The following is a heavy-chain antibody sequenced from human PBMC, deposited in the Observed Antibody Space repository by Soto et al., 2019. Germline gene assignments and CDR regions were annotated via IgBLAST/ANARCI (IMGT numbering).Heavy chain of an antibody. V-gene: IGHV1-69*01. J-gene: IGHJ6*02. CDR2: IFPKFGTT. Sequence: QVQLVQSGAEVKKPGSSVKVSCKASGDTDTNYVISWVRQAPGQGLEWMGGIFPKFGTTYSAQKLQDRLTITADESTSTVYMQLRSLSLDDTAVYYCEAEMTFGKLSVVWGQGTTVTVSS. CDR1: GDTDTNYV. CDR3: EAEMTFGKLSVV. D-gene: IGHD3-16*02.